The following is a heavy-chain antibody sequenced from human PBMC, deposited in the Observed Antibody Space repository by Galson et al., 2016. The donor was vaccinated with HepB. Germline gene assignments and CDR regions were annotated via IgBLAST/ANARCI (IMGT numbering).Heavy chain of an antibody. Sequence: SLRLSCAASGFTFSSYAMSWVRQAPGKGLEWVSVIYSGGSTYYADSVKGRFTISRDNSKNTLYLQMNSLRAEDTAVYYCARDPMATRYYYYGMDVWGQGTTVTVS. CDR2: IYSGGST. J-gene: IGHJ6*02. CDR1: GFTFSSYA. CDR3: ARDPMATRYYYYGMDV. D-gene: IGHD5-24*01. V-gene: IGHV3-53*01.